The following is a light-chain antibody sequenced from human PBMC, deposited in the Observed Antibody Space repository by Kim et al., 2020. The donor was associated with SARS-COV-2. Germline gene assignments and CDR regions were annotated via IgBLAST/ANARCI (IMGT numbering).Light chain of an antibody. CDR2: DVS. V-gene: IGKV3-20*01. J-gene: IGKJ5*01. CDR3: QQYTHSPIT. Sequence: LPPGERGTRSCRASQHVGINLAWYQQTPGQAPRLLIYDVSTRATGIPDRFSGSQSGTDFTLTISRLEPEDFAVYYCQQYTHSPITFGQGTRLEIK. CDR1: QHVGIN.